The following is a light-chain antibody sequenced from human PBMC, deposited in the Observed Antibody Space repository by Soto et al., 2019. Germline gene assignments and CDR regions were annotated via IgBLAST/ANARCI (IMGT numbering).Light chain of an antibody. CDR2: AAS. V-gene: IGKV1-12*01. CDR3: QQANSFPFT. J-gene: IGKJ3*01. Sequence: IQLTQSPSSLSASVGDRVTITCRASQGIASWLAWYQQKSGEAPNLLIYAASNLQSGVPSRFSGSGSGTDFTLTISSLQPEDSATYYCQQANSFPFTFGPGTKVDIK. CDR1: QGIASW.